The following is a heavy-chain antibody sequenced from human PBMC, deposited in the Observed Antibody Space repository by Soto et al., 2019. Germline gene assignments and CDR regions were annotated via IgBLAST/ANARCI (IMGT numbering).Heavy chain of an antibody. CDR2: IYHTGNA. CDR1: AVSISNRRLP. J-gene: IGHJ5*02. CDR3: ARDFFDSSDYTTNWFDP. V-gene: IGHV4-39*01. Sequence: SESLSHTCSVSAVSISNRRLPWARLRQPPGEGLEWIGSIYHTGNAYYNPSLKSRVTISVDTSKNQFSLKLTSVTAADAALYYCARDFFDSSDYTTNWFDPWGQGTLVTVS. D-gene: IGHD3-22*01.